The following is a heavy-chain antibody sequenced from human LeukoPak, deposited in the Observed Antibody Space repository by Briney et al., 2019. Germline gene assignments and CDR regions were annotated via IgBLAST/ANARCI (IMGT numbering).Heavy chain of an antibody. V-gene: IGHV1-18*04. CDR1: GYTFTSYG. CDR2: ISAYNGNT. D-gene: IGHD2-2*01. J-gene: IGHJ5*02. Sequence: ASVKVSCKASGYTFTSYGISWVRQAPGQGLEWMGWISAYNGNTNYAQKLQGRVTMTTDTSTSTAYMELRSLRSDDTAVYYCARDRCSSTSCHREAPVNNWFDPWGQGTLVTVSS. CDR3: ARDRCSSTSCHREAPVNNWFDP.